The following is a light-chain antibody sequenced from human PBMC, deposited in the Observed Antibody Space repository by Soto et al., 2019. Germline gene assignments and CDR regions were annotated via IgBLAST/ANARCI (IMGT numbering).Light chain of an antibody. CDR1: QTVSSNY. CDR2: GAS. V-gene: IGKV3D-20*02. CDR3: QQRSNWPGT. Sequence: VMTQAPATLSVSPGERATLSCRASQTVSSNYLAWYQQKPGQAPRLLIYGASNRATGIPDRFSGSGSGTDFTLTISSLDPEDFAVYYCQQRSNWPGTFGQGTKVDIK. J-gene: IGKJ1*01.